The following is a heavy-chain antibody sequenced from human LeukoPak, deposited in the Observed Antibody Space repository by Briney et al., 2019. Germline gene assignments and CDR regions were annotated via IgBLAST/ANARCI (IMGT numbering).Heavy chain of an antibody. V-gene: IGHV1-18*01. D-gene: IGHD4-17*01. CDR3: ARFDYGDSMGSPDYYYGMDV. CDR2: ISAYNGNT. Sequence: ASVKVSCKASGYTFTSYGISWVRQAPGQGLEWMGWISAYNGNTNYAQKLQGRVTMTTDTSTSTAYMELRSLRSDDTAVYYCARFDYGDSMGSPDYYYGMDVWGQGTTVTVSS. CDR1: GYTFTSYG. J-gene: IGHJ6*02.